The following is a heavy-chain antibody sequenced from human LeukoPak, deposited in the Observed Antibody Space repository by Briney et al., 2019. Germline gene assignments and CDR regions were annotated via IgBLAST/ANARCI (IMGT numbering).Heavy chain of an antibody. CDR3: ARFSRYCSGGSCYTAGNWFDP. CDR2: IKPDSGAT. V-gene: IGHV1-2*02. D-gene: IGHD2-15*01. CDR1: GYSFTVHY. Sequence: GASLKLSCKTSGYSFTVHYLHWLRQAPGQGLEWMGWIKPDSGATTFAQNFQGRVTMTSDTSINTAYMELSRLRSDDTAVYYCARFSRYCSGGSCYTAGNWFDPWGQGTLVTVPS. J-gene: IGHJ5*02.